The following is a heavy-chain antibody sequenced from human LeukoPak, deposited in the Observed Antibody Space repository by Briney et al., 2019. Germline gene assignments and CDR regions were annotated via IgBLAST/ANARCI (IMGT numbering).Heavy chain of an antibody. Sequence: SQTLSLTCTVSGGSISSYYCSWIRQPPGKGLECIGYIYYSGSTNYNPSLKSRVTISVDTSKNQFSLKLSSVTAADTAVYYCARGGGYSSYSYYYYMDVWGKGTTVTVSS. CDR2: IYYSGST. D-gene: IGHD3-22*01. CDR1: GGSISSYY. V-gene: IGHV4-59*01. J-gene: IGHJ6*03. CDR3: ARGGGYSSYSYYYYMDV.